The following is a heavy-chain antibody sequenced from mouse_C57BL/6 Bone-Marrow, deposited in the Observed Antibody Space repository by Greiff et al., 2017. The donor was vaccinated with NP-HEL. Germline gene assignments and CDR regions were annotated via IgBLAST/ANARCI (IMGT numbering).Heavy chain of an antibody. Sequence: VQLQQSGAELVKPGASVKISCKASGYAFSSYWMNWVKQRPGKGLEWIGQIYPGDGDTNYNGKFKGKATLTADKSSSTAYMQLSSLTSEDSAVYFCARRAYGNYRSDAMDYWGQGTSVTVSS. CDR2: IYPGDGDT. D-gene: IGHD2-1*01. V-gene: IGHV1-80*01. CDR1: GYAFSSYW. CDR3: ARRAYGNYRSDAMDY. J-gene: IGHJ4*01.